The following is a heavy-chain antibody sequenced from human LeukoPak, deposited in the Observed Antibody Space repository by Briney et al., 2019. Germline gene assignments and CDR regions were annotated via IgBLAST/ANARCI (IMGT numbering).Heavy chain of an antibody. D-gene: IGHD1-26*01. Sequence: PSETLSLTCTVSGGSISSYYWSWIRQPPGKGLEWIGYIYYSGSTNYNPSLKSRVTISVDTSKNQFSLKLSSVTAADTAVYYCARENPHRGSYITDVAFDIWGQGTMVTISS. CDR2: IYYSGST. V-gene: IGHV4-59*12. CDR1: GGSISSYY. CDR3: ARENPHRGSYITDVAFDI. J-gene: IGHJ3*02.